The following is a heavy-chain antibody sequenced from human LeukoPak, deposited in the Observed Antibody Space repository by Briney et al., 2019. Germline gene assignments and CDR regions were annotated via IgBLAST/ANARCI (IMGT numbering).Heavy chain of an antibody. J-gene: IGHJ4*02. V-gene: IGHV4-59*01. CDR3: ARGVYIAAAQYGY. CDR1: GGSISSYY. D-gene: IGHD6-13*01. CDR2: IYYSGTT. Sequence: SETLSLTCTVSGGSISSYYWSWMRQPPGKGLEWMGYIYYSGTTNYNPSLKSRVTISVDTSKNQFSLKLSSVTAADTAVYYCARGVYIAAAQYGYWGQGTLVTVSS.